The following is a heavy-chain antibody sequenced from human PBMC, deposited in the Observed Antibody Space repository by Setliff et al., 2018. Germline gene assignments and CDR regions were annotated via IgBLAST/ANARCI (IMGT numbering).Heavy chain of an antibody. CDR3: ARQAIFGSDAFDI. V-gene: IGHV5-51*01. CDR2: IYPGDSDT. CDR1: GYSFSSYW. Sequence: GESLKISCKGSGYSFSSYWIGWVRQMPGKGLEWMGIIYPGDSDTRYSPSFQGQVTISADKSISTAYLQWSSLKASDTAFYYCARQAIFGSDAFDIWGQGTMVTVSS. J-gene: IGHJ3*02. D-gene: IGHD3-3*01.